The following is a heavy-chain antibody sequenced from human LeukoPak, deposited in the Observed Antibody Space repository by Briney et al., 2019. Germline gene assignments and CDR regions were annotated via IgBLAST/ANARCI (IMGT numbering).Heavy chain of an antibody. J-gene: IGHJ4*02. D-gene: IGHD3-10*01. Sequence: VASVKVSCKLSGDTLTELSMHWVRQSPGKGLEWMGGFVPEDGETIYAQKFQGRVTMTEDTSTDTAYMELSSLRSDDTAVYFCATLPRGYLFDSWGQGTLVTVSS. CDR1: GDTLTELS. CDR3: ATLPRGYLFDS. CDR2: FVPEDGET. V-gene: IGHV1-24*01.